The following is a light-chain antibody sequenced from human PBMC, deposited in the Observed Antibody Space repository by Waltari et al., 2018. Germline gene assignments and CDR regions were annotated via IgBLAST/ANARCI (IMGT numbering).Light chain of an antibody. CDR3: QQYNTGPPCT. CDR1: QSISFN. Sequence: EIVMTQSPATLSVSPGERATLSCRASQSISFNLAWYQQKPGQAPRLLIYGASTRACGIPARFSGSGSGTDFSLTISSLQSEDFAVYFCQQYNTGPPCTFGQGTKVEVK. CDR2: GAS. J-gene: IGKJ1*01. V-gene: IGKV3-15*01.